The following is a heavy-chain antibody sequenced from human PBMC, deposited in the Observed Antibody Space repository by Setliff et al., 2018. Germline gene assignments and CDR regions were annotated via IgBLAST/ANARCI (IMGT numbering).Heavy chain of an antibody. D-gene: IGHD2-2*01. V-gene: IGHV1-18*01. CDR2: ISPYSGNT. CDR1: GYTFTEYG. Sequence: ASVKVSCKASGYTFTEYGVTWVRQAPGQGLEWVGWISPYSGNTYYAPKFQGRITMTTDTSTTTAYMELKSLRSDDTAIYYCSRLVRYCTRTSCQRLSGDDYWGQGALVTVSS. J-gene: IGHJ4*02. CDR3: SRLVRYCTRTSCQRLSGDDY.